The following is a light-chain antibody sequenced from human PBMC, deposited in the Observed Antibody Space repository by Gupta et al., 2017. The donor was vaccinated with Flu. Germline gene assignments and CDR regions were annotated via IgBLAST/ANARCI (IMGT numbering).Light chain of an antibody. CDR2: DAS. V-gene: IGKV1-33*01. Sequence: PPSSLSASVGDRVTITCQASQDISNYLNWYQQKPGKAPKLLIYDASNLETGVPSRFSGSGSGTDFTFTISSLQPEDIATYYCQQYDNLPITFGQGTRLEIK. CDR1: QDISNY. J-gene: IGKJ5*01. CDR3: QQYDNLPIT.